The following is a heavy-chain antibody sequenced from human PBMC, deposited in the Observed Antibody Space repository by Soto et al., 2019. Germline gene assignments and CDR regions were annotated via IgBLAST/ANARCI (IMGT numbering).Heavy chain of an antibody. CDR2: IYYSGST. CDR3: ARGGKNPMLGPAYFDY. D-gene: IGHD3-16*01. CDR1: GGSISSYY. V-gene: IGHV4-59*01. Sequence: PSETLSLTCTVSGGSISSYYWSWIRQPPGKGLEWIGYIYYSGSTNYNPSLKSRVTISVDTSKNQFSLKLSSVTAADTAVYYCARGGKNPMLGPAYFDYWGQGTLVTVSS. J-gene: IGHJ4*02.